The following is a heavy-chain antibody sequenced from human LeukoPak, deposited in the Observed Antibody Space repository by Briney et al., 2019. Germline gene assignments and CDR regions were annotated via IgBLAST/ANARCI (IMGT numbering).Heavy chain of an antibody. J-gene: IGHJ5*02. V-gene: IGHV4-4*07. Sequence: SETLSLTCTVSGGSISSYYWSWIRQPAGKGLEWIGRIYTSGSTNYNPSLKSRVTMSVDTSKNQFSLKLNSVTAADTAVYHCARDYYGSGSNRFDPWGQGTLVTVSS. CDR2: IYTSGST. CDR3: ARDYYGSGSNRFDP. D-gene: IGHD3-10*01. CDR1: GGSISSYY.